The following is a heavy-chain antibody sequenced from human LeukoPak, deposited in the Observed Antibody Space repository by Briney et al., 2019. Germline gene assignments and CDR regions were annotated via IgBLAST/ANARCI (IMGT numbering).Heavy chain of an antibody. V-gene: IGHV4-59*11. CDR2: VYYTGST. Sequence: SETLSLTCTVSGGFISSHFWSWVRQPPGKGLEWIGNVYYTGSTNYNPSLKSRITVSVDTSKDQFSLKLSSVTAADTAVYYCARSYNSGSYYPYYFDYWGQGTLVTVSS. CDR3: ARSYNSGSYYPYYFDY. D-gene: IGHD3-10*01. J-gene: IGHJ4*02. CDR1: GGFISSHF.